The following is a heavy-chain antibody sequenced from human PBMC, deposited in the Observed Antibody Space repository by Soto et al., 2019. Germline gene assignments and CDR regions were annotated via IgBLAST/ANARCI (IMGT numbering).Heavy chain of an antibody. J-gene: IGHJ5*02. V-gene: IGHV4-34*01. CDR2: INHSGST. D-gene: IGHD3-10*01. CDR3: ASAPRFGELLYHWFDP. CDR1: SGFFSSYY. Sequence: PSETLPLTCAVYSGFFSSYYWSWIRQPPGKGLEWIGEINHSGSTNYNPSLKTRVTISVDTPKNQSSLKLSSVTAAYTAVYYCASAPRFGELLYHWFDPWGQGTLVTVSS.